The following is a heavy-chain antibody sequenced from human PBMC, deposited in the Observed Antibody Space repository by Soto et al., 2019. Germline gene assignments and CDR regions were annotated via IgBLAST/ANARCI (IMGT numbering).Heavy chain of an antibody. D-gene: IGHD6-19*01. CDR3: TRQGIAVAADYWYFDL. CDR2: IRSKANSYAT. J-gene: IGHJ2*01. Sequence: EVQLVESGGGLVQPGGSLKLSCAASGFTFNGSAMHWVRQASGKGLEWVGRIRSKANSYATAYAASVKGRFTISRDDSKNTAYLQMNSLKTEDTAVYYCTRQGIAVAADYWYFDLWGRGTLVTVSS. V-gene: IGHV3-73*02. CDR1: GFTFNGSA.